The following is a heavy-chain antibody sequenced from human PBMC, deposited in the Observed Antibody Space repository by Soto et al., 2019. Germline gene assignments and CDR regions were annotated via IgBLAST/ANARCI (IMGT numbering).Heavy chain of an antibody. Sequence: SETLSLTCTVSGGSISSSSYYWGWIRQPPGKGLEWIGSIYYSGSTYYNPSLKSRVTISVDTSKNQFSLKLSSVTAADTAVYYCAGVVWIFGVVISDHWFDPWGQGTLVTVSS. V-gene: IGHV4-39*01. D-gene: IGHD3-3*01. J-gene: IGHJ5*02. CDR1: GGSISSSSYY. CDR2: IYYSGST. CDR3: AGVVWIFGVVISDHWFDP.